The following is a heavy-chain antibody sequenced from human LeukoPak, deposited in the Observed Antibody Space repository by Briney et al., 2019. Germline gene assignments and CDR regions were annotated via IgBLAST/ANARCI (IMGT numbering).Heavy chain of an antibody. CDR1: GFTFSNYG. CDR2: ITTSGGDA. CDR3: ARGRNWIFDY. J-gene: IGHJ4*02. D-gene: IGHD1-1*01. V-gene: IGHV3-23*01. Sequence: GGSLRLSCAASGFTFSNYGMNWVRQAPGKGLEWVSSITTSGGDAYYADSVKSQFTISRDNSKNTLYLQMNSLRAEDTAIYYCARGRNWIFDYWGQGTLVTVSS.